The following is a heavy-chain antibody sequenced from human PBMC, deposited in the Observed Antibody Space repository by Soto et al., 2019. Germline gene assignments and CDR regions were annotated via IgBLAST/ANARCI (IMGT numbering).Heavy chain of an antibody. CDR3: AKDLGDIVVVVAATFAFDI. CDR2: ISGSGGST. J-gene: IGHJ3*02. V-gene: IGHV3-23*01. CDR1: GFTFSSYA. D-gene: IGHD2-15*01. Sequence: EVQLLESGGGLVQPGGSLRLSCAASGFTFSSYAMSWVRQAPGKGLEWVSAISGSGGSTYYADSVKGRFTISRDNSKNTLYRQMNSLRAEDTAVYYCAKDLGDIVVVVAATFAFDIWGQGTMVTVSS.